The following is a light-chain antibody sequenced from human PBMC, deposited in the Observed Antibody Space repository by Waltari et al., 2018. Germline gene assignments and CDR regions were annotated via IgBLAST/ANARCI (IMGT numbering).Light chain of an antibody. V-gene: IGLV2-14*01. J-gene: IGLJ2*01. CDR1: RSDMAGFAY. Sequence: QSALSHPASVSGSPGQSITIACRGRRSDMAGFAYVSWYQQHPGNAPKLLIYDVNKRPSGVSDRFSGSKLGFTASLTISGLQAEDEADYYCDSYASENILLFGGGTKVTVL. CDR3: DSYASENILL. CDR2: DVN.